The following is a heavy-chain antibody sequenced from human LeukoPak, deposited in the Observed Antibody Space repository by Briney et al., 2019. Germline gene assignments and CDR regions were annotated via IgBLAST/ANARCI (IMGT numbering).Heavy chain of an antibody. V-gene: IGHV1-2*02. J-gene: IGHJ4*02. CDR3: ARYVAAAGTFDY. D-gene: IGHD6-13*01. Sequence: ASVKVSCKASGYTFTAYYMHWVRQAPGQGLEWMGWINPNSGATYYEQKFQGRVTMTRDTSISTAYMEVSRLRSDDSAVYYCARYVAAAGTFDYWGQGTLVTVSS. CDR2: INPNSGAT. CDR1: GYTFTAYY.